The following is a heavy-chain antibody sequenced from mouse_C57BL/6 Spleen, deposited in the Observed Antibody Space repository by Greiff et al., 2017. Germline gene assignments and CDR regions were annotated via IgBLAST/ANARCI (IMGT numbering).Heavy chain of an antibody. CDR3: VRGDYYGSSYGYFDV. J-gene: IGHJ1*03. CDR2: IRSKSNNYAT. V-gene: IGHV10-1*01. CDR1: GFSFNTYA. Sequence: EVQVVESGGGLVQPKGSLKLSCAASGFSFNTYAMNWVRQAPGKGLEWVARIRSKSNNYATYYADSVKDRFTISRDDSESMLYLQMNNLKTEDTAMYYCVRGDYYGSSYGYFDVWGTGTTVTVSS. D-gene: IGHD1-1*01.